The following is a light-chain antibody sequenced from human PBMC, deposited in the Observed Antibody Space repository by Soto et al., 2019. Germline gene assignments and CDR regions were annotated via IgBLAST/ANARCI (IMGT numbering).Light chain of an antibody. CDR3: QQYNNWPPFT. J-gene: IGKJ3*01. CDR2: GAS. Sequence: EIVMTQSPATLSVSPGERATLSCRASQSVSSNLAWYQQKPGQAPRLLIYGASTRATGIPARFSGSGSGTEFTLTISSLQSEDFAVYHCQQYNNWPPFTFGPGTTVDIK. CDR1: QSVSSN. V-gene: IGKV3-15*01.